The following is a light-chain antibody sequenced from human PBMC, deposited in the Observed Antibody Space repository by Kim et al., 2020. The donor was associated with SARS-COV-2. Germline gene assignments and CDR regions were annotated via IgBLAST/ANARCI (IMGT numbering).Light chain of an antibody. CDR1: RLDVGGYNY. CDR2: DVH. V-gene: IGLV2-14*03. Sequence: GQSITISCTGTRLDVGGYNYVSGYQQHPGKAPKLMIYDVHNRPTGVSDRFSGSKSGNTASLTISGLQAEDEADYYCSSWASTTSYVFGTGTTVTVL. CDR3: SSWASTTSYV. J-gene: IGLJ1*01.